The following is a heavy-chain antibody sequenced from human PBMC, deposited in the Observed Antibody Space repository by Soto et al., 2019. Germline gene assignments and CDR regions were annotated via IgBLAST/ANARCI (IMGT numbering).Heavy chain of an antibody. CDR1: GGTFSSYA. CDR2: IIPIFGTA. CDR3: ARRGLDTAMVAYYCDY. D-gene: IGHD5-18*01. Sequence: QVQLVQSGAEVKKPGSSVKVSCKASGGTFSSYAISWVRQAPGQGLEWMGGIIPIFGTANYAQKFQGRVTITADESTSTAYMELSILRFEDRGVYYYARRGLDTAMVAYYCDYLGQGTLVTVPS. V-gene: IGHV1-69*01. J-gene: IGHJ4*02.